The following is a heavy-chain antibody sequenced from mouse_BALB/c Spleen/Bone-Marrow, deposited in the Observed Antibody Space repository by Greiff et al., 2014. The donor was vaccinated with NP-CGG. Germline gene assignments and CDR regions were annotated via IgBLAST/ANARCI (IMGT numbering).Heavy chain of an antibody. J-gene: IGHJ3*01. CDR3: ARNGYYGWIAY. V-gene: IGHV4-1*02. CDR2: INPDSGTI. D-gene: IGHD2-3*01. CDR1: TVDFSRYW. Sequence: PAATVDFSRYWMTWVRQAPGKGLEWIGEINPDSGTINYTPSLKDKFIISRNNAKNTLYLQMSKVRSEDTALYYCARNGYYGWIAYWGQGTLVTVSA.